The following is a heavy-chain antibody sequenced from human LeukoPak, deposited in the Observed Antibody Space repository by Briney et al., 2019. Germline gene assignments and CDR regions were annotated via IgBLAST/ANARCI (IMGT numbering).Heavy chain of an antibody. CDR1: GFTFSSYL. V-gene: IGHV3-7*05. D-gene: IGHD3-22*01. J-gene: IGHJ4*02. CDR2: INQDGSEK. CDR3: ARVRNYYDSSGQKYYFDY. Sequence: PGGSLRLSCAASGFTFSSYLMSWVRQAPEKGLEWVANINQDGSEKYYVDSVKGRFTISRDNAKNSLYLQMNSLGAEDTAVYFCARVRNYYDSSGQKYYFDYWGQGTLVTVSS.